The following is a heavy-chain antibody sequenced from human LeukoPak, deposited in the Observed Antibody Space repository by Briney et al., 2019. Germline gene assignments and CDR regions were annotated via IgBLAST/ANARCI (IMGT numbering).Heavy chain of an antibody. CDR1: GGTFSSYA. Sequence: ASVKVSCKASGGTFSSYAISWVRQAPGQGLEWMGGIIPIFGTANYAQKFQGRVTITADESTSTAYMELSSLRSEDTAVYYCARDGDCSGYYRPYNWFDPWGQGTLVTVSS. CDR2: IIPIFGTA. CDR3: ARDGDCSGYYRPYNWFDP. D-gene: IGHD3-22*01. J-gene: IGHJ5*02. V-gene: IGHV1-69*13.